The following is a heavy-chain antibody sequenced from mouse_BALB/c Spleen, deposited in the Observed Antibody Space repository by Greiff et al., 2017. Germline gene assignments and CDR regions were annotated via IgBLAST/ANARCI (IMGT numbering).Heavy chain of an antibody. V-gene: IGHV5-17*02. CDR2: ISSGSSTI. CDR1: GFTFSSFG. CDR3: ARNYGSSPWFAY. D-gene: IGHD1-1*01. Sequence: EVHLVESGGGLVQPGGSRKLSCAASGFTFSSFGMHWVRQAPEKGLEWVAYISSGSSTIYYADTVKGRFTISRDNPKNTLFLQMTSLRSEDTAMYYCARNYGSSPWFAYWGQGTLVTVSA. J-gene: IGHJ3*01.